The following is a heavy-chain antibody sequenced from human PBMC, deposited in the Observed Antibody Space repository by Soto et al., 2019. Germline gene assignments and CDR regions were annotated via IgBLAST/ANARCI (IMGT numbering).Heavy chain of an antibody. Sequence: SETLSLTCTVSGGSISSYYWSWIRQPPGKGLEWIGYIYYSGSTNYNPSLKSRVTISVDTSKNQFSLKLSSVTAADTAVYYCAREGSIAALTNYYYGMDVWGQGTTVTVYS. CDR2: IYYSGST. CDR3: AREGSIAALTNYYYGMDV. V-gene: IGHV4-59*01. D-gene: IGHD6-6*01. CDR1: GGSISSYY. J-gene: IGHJ6*02.